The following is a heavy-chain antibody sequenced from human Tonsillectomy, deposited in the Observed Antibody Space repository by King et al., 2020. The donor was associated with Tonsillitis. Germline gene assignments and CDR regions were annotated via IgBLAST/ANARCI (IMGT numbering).Heavy chain of an antibody. CDR1: GFTFSSYA. CDR2: LSGSGGST. V-gene: IGHV3-23*04. J-gene: IGHJ6*02. D-gene: IGHD3-3*01. CDR3: AKDRDFWSPHGMDV. Sequence: VQLVESGGGLIQPGGSLRVSCAASGFTFSSYAMNWVRQAPGKGLEWVSGLSGSGGSTYYADSVEGRFAISRDNSKNTLYLQMNSPRAEDTAVYYCAKDRDFWSPHGMDVWGQGTTVTVPS.